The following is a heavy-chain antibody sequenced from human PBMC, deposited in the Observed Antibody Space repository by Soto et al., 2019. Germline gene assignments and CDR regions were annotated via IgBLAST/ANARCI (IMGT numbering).Heavy chain of an antibody. V-gene: IGHV1-69*13. Sequence: GASVKVSCKASGGTFSSYAISWVRQAPGQGLEWMGGIIPIFGTANYAQKFQGRVTITADESTSTAYMELSSLRSEDTAVYYCARGPLSQGELHFDSWGQGTLVTVPS. CDR2: IIPIFGTA. D-gene: IGHD1-26*01. CDR1: GGTFSSYA. CDR3: ARGPLSQGELHFDS. J-gene: IGHJ4*02.